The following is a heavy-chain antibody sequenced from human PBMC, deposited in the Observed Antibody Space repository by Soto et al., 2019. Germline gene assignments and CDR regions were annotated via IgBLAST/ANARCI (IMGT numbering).Heavy chain of an antibody. CDR2: INCGSGNT. CDR1: GYNFTTYV. J-gene: IGHJ4*02. D-gene: IGHD6-19*01. CDR3: ARGYTSGWTFDF. V-gene: IGHV1-3*01. Sequence: QVQLVQSGAEVKQPGASASVSCKASGYNFTTYVIHWLRQAPGQGPEWMGWINCGSGNTVYSQKFQGRVTFTRDTSARTAYMDLNSLTSGDTVVYYCARGYTSGWTFDFWGRGTLVTVSS.